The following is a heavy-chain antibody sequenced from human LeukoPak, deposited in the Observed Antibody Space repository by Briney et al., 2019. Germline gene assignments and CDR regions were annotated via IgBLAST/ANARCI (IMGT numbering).Heavy chain of an antibody. D-gene: IGHD2-2*01. Sequence: PGGSLRLSCAASGFTFHEYGMAWLRQAPGKGLEWICGISCHGIGTSYAGSMKGRFTILRDNAENSLYLQIDDLRVEDTAFYYCAGDRGCTRPSGYEPGWFDTWGQGTLVTVSA. CDR1: GFTFHEYG. CDR3: AGDRGCTRPSGYEPGWFDT. J-gene: IGHJ5*02. CDR2: ISCHGIGT. V-gene: IGHV3-20*04.